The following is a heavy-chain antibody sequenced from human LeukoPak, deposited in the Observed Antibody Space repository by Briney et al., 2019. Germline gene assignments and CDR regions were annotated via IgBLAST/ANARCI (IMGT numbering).Heavy chain of an antibody. CDR1: GFTFSRYW. J-gene: IGHJ3*02. CDR3: ARYYDPTVGDAFDI. V-gene: IGHV3-7*01. D-gene: IGHD3-16*01. Sequence: PGGSLRLSCAASGFTFSRYWMSWVRQAPGKGLEWVANISPDGSEKYFVDSVKGRFTISRDNGKNSLYLQLNSLIAEDTALYYCARYYDPTVGDAFDIWDQGTMVTVSP. CDR2: ISPDGSEK.